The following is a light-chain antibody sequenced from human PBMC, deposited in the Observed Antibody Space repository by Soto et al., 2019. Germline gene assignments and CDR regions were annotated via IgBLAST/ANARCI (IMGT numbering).Light chain of an antibody. CDR1: QSVGTF. J-gene: IGKJ5*01. V-gene: IGKV3-11*01. Sequence: EIVLTQSPATFSLSPGERTTLPCRASQSVGTFFAWYQQKPGQAPRLLIYDASNRATGIPARFSGSGSGTDFTLTISRLEPEDFAVYYCQQYGSPPITFGQGTRLEIK. CDR3: QQYGSPPIT. CDR2: DAS.